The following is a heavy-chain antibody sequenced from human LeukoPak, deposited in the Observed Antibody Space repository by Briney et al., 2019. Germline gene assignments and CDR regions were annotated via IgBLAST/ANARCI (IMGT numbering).Heavy chain of an antibody. CDR3: ARVNGGYCSSTSCYKVNWFDP. J-gene: IGHJ5*02. CDR1: GYAFTNYA. CDR2: MNPNSGNT. V-gene: IGHV1-8*02. Sequence: ASVKVSCKASGYAFTNYAIQWVRQAPGQRLEWMGWMNPNSGNTGYAQKFQGRVTMTRNTSISTAYMELSSLRSEDTAVYYCARVNGGYCSSTSCYKVNWFDPWGQGTLVTVSS. D-gene: IGHD2-2*02.